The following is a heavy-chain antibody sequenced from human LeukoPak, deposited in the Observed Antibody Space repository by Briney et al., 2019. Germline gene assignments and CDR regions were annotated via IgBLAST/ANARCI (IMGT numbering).Heavy chain of an antibody. V-gene: IGHV3-23*01. CDR2: ISGSGGST. D-gene: IGHD5-18*01. Sequence: GGSLRLSCAASGFTFSSYAMSWVRQAPGKGLEWVSAISGSGGSTYYADSVKGRFTISRDNSKNTLYLQMNSLQTEDTAVYYCTREKEGYNFGLDYYYYYMHVWGKGTTVTVSS. CDR3: TREKEGYNFGLDYYYYYMHV. CDR1: GFTFSSYA. J-gene: IGHJ6*03.